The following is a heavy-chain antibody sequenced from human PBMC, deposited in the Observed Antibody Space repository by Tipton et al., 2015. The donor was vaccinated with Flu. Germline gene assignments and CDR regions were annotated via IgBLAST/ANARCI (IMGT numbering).Heavy chain of an antibody. CDR1: GGSISRGSYY. CDR3: ARLSRGGYCSGTFCPPDY. CDR2: IYTNANT. J-gene: IGHJ4*02. Sequence: TLSLTCTVSGGSISRGSYYYNWIRQPAGEGLEWIGRIYTNANTNYKASLKSRVTISIDRSKNQFSLRLSSVAAADTAVYYCARLSRGGYCSGTFCPPDYWGQGTLVTVSS. V-gene: IGHV4-61*02. D-gene: IGHD2-2*01.